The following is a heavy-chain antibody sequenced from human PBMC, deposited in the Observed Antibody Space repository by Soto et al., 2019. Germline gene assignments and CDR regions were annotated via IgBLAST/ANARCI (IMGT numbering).Heavy chain of an antibody. CDR2: IRDKTNNYAT. J-gene: IGHJ4*02. CDR1: GFSFSGSS. D-gene: IGHD1-1*01. Sequence: PGGSLRLSCAASGFSFSGSSMHWVRQASGKGLEWVGRIRDKTNNYATAYAASVKGRFTMSRDDSKNTAYLQMNSLKTEDTAVYFCTRFSENDDPFDYWGQGTLVTVSS. V-gene: IGHV3-73*01. CDR3: TRFSENDDPFDY.